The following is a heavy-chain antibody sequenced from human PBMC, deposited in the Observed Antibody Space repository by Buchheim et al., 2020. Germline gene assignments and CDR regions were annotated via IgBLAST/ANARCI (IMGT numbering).Heavy chain of an antibody. Sequence: QVQLQQWGAGLLKPSETLSLTCAVYGGSFSGYYWSWIRQPPGKGLEWIGEINHSGSTNYNPSLKSRVTISVDTSKNQFSLKLSSVTAADTAVYYCARAVPGWLQFRGYCMDVWGQGTT. CDR2: INHSGST. V-gene: IGHV4-34*01. J-gene: IGHJ6*02. D-gene: IGHD5-24*01. CDR1: GGSFSGYY. CDR3: ARAVPGWLQFRGYCMDV.